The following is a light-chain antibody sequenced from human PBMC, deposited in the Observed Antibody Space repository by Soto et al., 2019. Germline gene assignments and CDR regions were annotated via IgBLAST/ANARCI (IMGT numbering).Light chain of an antibody. CDR3: AAWDDRLNGYV. V-gene: IGLV1-44*01. J-gene: IGLJ1*01. CDR1: SSNIGSNT. CDR2: SNN. Sequence: QSVLTQPPSASGTPGQRVTISCSGSSSNIGSNTVNWYQQLPGTAPKLLIYSNNQRPSGVPDRISGSKSGTSASLAISGLQSEDEADYYCAAWDDRLNGYVFGTGTKVTVL.